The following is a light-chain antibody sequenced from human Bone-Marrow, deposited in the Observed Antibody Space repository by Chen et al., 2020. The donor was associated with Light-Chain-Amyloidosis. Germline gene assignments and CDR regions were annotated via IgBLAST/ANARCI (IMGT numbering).Light chain of an antibody. CDR3: QSADSSGTYEVI. CDR1: DLPTKY. Sequence: SYELTQPPSVSVSPGQTARITGSGDDLPTKYAYWYQQKPGQAPVLVIHRDTERPSGISERFSGSGSGTTATLTISGVQAEDEADYHCQSADSSGTYEVIFGGGTKLTVL. V-gene: IGLV3-25*03. CDR2: RDT. J-gene: IGLJ2*01.